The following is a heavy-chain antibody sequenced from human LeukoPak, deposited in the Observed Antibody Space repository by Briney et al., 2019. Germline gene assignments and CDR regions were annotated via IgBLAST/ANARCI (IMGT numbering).Heavy chain of an antibody. Sequence: ASVKVSCRASGYTFTGYYLHWVRQAPGEGLEWMGWINPNSGGTNYAQKFQGRVTMTRDTSISTAYMELSRLRSDDTAVYYCARLAVAAGDDYWGQGTLVTVSS. CDR2: INPNSGGT. D-gene: IGHD6-19*01. J-gene: IGHJ4*02. V-gene: IGHV1-2*02. CDR1: GYTFTGYY. CDR3: ARLAVAAGDDY.